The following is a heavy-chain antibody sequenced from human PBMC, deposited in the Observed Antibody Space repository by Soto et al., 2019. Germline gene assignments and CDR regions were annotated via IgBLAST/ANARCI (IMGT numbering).Heavy chain of an antibody. CDR2: IYYSGST. J-gene: IGHJ6*02. CDR1: GGSISSFY. CDR3: ARDLIAAAGTYYYYGMDV. V-gene: IGHV4-59*12. Sequence: SETLSLTCTVSGGSISSFYWSWIRQPPGKGLEWIGYIYYSGSTYYNPSLKSRVTISVDTSKNQFSLKLSSVTAADTAVYYCARDLIAAAGTYYYYGMDVWGQGTTVTVSS. D-gene: IGHD6-13*01.